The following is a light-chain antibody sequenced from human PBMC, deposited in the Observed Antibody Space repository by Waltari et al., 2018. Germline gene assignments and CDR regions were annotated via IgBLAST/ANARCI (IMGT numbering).Light chain of an antibody. CDR2: DNN. CDR3: GTWDSSLRGGV. V-gene: IGLV1-51*01. J-gene: IGLJ2*01. CDR1: TPTFGNNS. Sequence: QSVLTQPPSVSAAPGQKVTISCPGTTPTFGNNSVTWYQQFPGTAPKLLIYDNNKRPSGIPDRFSGSKSGTSATLGITGLQTGDEADYYCGTWDSSLRGGVFGGGTKLTVL.